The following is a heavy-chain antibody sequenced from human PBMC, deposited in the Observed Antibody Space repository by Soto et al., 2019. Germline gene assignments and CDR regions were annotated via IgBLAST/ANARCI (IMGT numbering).Heavy chain of an antibody. CDR2: IYSGGST. J-gene: IGHJ4*02. Sequence: PGGSLRLSCAASGFTVSSNYMSWVRQAPGKGLEWVSVIYSGGSTYYADSVKGRFTISRDNSKNTLYLQMNSLRAEDTAVYYCATSPPFGTKSSDYWGQGTLVTVSS. CDR1: GFTVSSNY. D-gene: IGHD3-10*01. V-gene: IGHV3-66*01. CDR3: ATSPPFGTKSSDY.